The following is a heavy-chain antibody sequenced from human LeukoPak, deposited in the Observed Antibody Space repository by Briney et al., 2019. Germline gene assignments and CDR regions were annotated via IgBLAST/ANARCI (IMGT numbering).Heavy chain of an antibody. CDR2: INPNSGGT. J-gene: IGHJ4*02. CDR1: GYTFTGYY. Sequence: ASVKVSCKASGYTFTGYYMHWVRQAPGQGLVWMGWINPNSGGTNYAQKFQGRVTMTRDTSISTAYMELSRLRSDDTAVYYCAREAEYSSSYYFDYWGQGTLVTVSS. CDR3: AREAEYSSSYYFDY. V-gene: IGHV1-2*02. D-gene: IGHD6-6*01.